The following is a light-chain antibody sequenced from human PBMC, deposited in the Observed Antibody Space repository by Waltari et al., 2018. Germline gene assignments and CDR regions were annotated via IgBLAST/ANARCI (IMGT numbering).Light chain of an antibody. CDR1: SGHSSNI. J-gene: IGLJ3*02. CDR3: ETGGHGTWV. V-gene: IGLV4-69*01. Sequence: QLVLTQSPSASASLGASVKLTCTLSSGHSSNIIAWLQQQPGKGPRYLMKVNSDGSHRKGDAIPERFSGSSSGAERYLTISSLQSEDEADYYCETGGHGTWVFGGGTKLTVL. CDR2: VNSDGSH.